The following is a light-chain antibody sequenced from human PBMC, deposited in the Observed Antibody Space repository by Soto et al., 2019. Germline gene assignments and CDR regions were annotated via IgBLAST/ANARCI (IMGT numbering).Light chain of an antibody. V-gene: IGLV1-44*01. CDR1: SSNIGSNT. J-gene: IGLJ1*01. CDR3: AAWDDSLNGYV. CDR2: SNN. Sequence: QSVLTQPPSASGTPGQRVTISCSGSSSNIGSNTVNGYQQLPGTAPKLLIYSNNQRPSGVPDRFAGSKSGTSASLAIRGLQSEDEADYYCAAWDDSLNGYVFGTGTKVTVL.